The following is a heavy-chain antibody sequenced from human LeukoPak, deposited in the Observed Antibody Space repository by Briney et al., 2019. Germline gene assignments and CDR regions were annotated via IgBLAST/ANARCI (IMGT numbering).Heavy chain of an antibody. CDR1: GGSISSYY. CDR2: IYYSGST. J-gene: IGHJ5*02. V-gene: IGHV4-59*01. CDR3: AREGFLEWLTGFDP. Sequence: PSETLSLTCTVSGGSISSYYWSWLRQPPGKGLEWIGYIYYSGSTNYNPSLKSRVTISVDTSKNQFSLKLSSVTAADTAVYYCAREGFLEWLTGFDPWGQGTLVTVSS. D-gene: IGHD3-3*01.